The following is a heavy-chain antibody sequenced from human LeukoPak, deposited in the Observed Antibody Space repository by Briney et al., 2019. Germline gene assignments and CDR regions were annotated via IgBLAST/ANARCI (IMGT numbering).Heavy chain of an antibody. J-gene: IGHJ5*02. CDR3: ARGIAVGGTYWFDP. Sequence: SETLSLTCTVSVDSISSGSYYWRSIRQPGGKGLEWIGRIDTSGNTNYNPSRKSRVTISVDTSKNQFSLKLSSVTAAAAALYYCARGIAVGGTYWFDPWGQGTRVTLSS. CDR2: IDTSGNT. V-gene: IGHV4-61*02. D-gene: IGHD6-19*01. CDR1: VDSISSGSYY.